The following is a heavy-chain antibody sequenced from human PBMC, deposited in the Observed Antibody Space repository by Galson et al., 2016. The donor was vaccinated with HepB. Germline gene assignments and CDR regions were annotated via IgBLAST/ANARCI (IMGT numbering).Heavy chain of an antibody. J-gene: IGHJ5*02. Sequence: LRLSCAASGFTFSTYAMSWVRQAPGTGLEWVSLISGSGSSTFYADSVKGRFTISRDNSKNTLYLQMNSLRAEDTAVYYCAKRYCSGGSCYHVDHWGQGTLVAVSS. V-gene: IGHV3-23*01. D-gene: IGHD2-15*01. CDR1: GFTFSTYA. CDR2: ISGSGSST. CDR3: AKRYCSGGSCYHVDH.